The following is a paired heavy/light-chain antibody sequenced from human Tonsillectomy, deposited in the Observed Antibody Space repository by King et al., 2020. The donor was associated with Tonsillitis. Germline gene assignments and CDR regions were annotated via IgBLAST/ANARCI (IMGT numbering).Heavy chain of an antibody. CDR2: ISSDGNNK. D-gene: IGHD3-9*01. CDR3: AKDPLRFFDWSVGYYGMDV. V-gene: IGHV3-30*18. J-gene: IGHJ6*02. CDR1: GFPFSIYG. Sequence: QVQLLESGGGVVQPGRSLRLSCAASGFPFSIYGMHWVRQAPGKGLEWVAIISSDGNNKHYADSVKGRFTMSRDNSKNTLFLQMNSLRAEDTATYYCAKDPLRFFDWSVGYYGMDVWGQGTTVTVSS.
Light chain of an antibody. J-gene: IGLJ2*01. CDR1: SSDVGGYNY. CDR2: EVS. V-gene: IGLV2-8*01. CDR3: SSYAGTNNVGV. Sequence: QSALTQPPSASGSPGQSVTISCTGSSSDVGGYNYVSWYQQHPGKAPKLMIYEVSKRPSGVPDRFSGSKSGNTASLTVSGLQAEDEADYYCSSYAGTNNVGVFGGGTKLTVL.